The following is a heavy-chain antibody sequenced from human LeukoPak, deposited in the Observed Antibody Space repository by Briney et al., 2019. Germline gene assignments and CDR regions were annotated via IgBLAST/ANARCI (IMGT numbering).Heavy chain of an antibody. Sequence: GGSLRLSCAASGFTFSSYWMSWLRQAPGKGREWVTNIKQDGSEKYYVVSVKGRFTISRDNAKNSLYLQMNILRAEDTAVYYCARDVAAMDYYYYYYYLDVWGKGTTVTVSS. CDR2: IKQDGSEK. D-gene: IGHD2-15*01. J-gene: IGHJ6*03. CDR1: GFTFSSYW. V-gene: IGHV3-7*01. CDR3: ARDVAAMDYYYYYYYLDV.